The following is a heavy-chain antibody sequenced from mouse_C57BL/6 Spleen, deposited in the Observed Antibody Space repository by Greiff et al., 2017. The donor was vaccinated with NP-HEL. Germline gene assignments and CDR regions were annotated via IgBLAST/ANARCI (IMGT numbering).Heavy chain of an antibody. Sequence: VQLKQSGPELVKPGASVKIPCKASGYTFTDYNMDWVKQSHGKSLEWIGDINPHNGGTLYNQKFKGKATLTVDKSSSTAYMELRSLTSEDTAVYYCARSLAYYSNYDYAMDYWGQGTSVTVSS. CDR3: ARSLAYYSNYDYAMDY. CDR1: GYTFTDYN. J-gene: IGHJ4*01. CDR2: INPHNGGT. V-gene: IGHV1-18*01. D-gene: IGHD2-5*01.